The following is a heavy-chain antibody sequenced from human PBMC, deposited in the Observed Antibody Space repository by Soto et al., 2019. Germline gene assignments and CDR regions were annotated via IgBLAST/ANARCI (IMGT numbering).Heavy chain of an antibody. CDR1: GYSFTSYW. V-gene: IGHV5-10-1*01. J-gene: IGHJ5*02. Sequence: GESLKISCKGSGYSFTSYWISWVRQMPGKGLEWMGRIDPSDSYTNYSPSFQGHVTISADKSISTAYLQWSSLKASDTAMYYCAREGLDCSGGSCSGGNWFDPWGQGTLVTVSS. CDR3: AREGLDCSGGSCSGGNWFDP. D-gene: IGHD2-15*01. CDR2: IDPSDSYT.